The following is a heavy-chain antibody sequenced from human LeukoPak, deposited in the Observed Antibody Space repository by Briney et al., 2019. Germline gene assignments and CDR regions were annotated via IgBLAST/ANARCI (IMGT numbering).Heavy chain of an antibody. Sequence: GGSLRLSCTVSGFSVSSNSLSWVRQAPGKGLEWVSFIYNDKTHYSDSVKGRVTISRDNSQNNLYLQMNSLRAEDTAVYYCARRAGAYSHHYDYWGQGTLVTVSS. V-gene: IGHV3-53*01. J-gene: IGHJ4*02. CDR2: IYNDKT. CDR1: GFSVSSNS. CDR3: ARRAGAYSHHYDY. D-gene: IGHD4/OR15-4a*01.